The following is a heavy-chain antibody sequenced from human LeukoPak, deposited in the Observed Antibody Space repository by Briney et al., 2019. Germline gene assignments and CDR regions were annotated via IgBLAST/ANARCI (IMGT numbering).Heavy chain of an antibody. CDR3: AREVNSYGYGGMDV. V-gene: IGHV4-4*07. D-gene: IGHD5-18*01. Sequence: PSETLSLTCTVSGGSISGNYWSWIRQPAGKGLEWIGHIYTSGSTNYNPSLKSRVTMSVDTSKNQYSLKLSSVTAADTAVYYCAREVNSYGYGGMDVWGQGTTVTVSS. CDR1: GGSISGNY. CDR2: IYTSGST. J-gene: IGHJ6*02.